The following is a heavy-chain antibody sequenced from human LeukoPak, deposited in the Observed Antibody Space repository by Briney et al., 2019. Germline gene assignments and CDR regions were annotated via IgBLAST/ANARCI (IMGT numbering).Heavy chain of an antibody. V-gene: IGHV3-33*01. D-gene: IGHD3-22*01. CDR1: GFSFSTYG. J-gene: IGHJ4*02. CDR3: ARDSLYDDNGYYHYFDY. CDR2: IWYDASGQ. Sequence: GGSLRLSCAASGFSFSTYGMHWVRQAPGKGLEGVAMIWYDASGQHYADSVKGRFTISRDTSKNTLYLQMNGLRAEDTAVYFCARDSLYDDNGYYHYFDYWGQGTLVTVSS.